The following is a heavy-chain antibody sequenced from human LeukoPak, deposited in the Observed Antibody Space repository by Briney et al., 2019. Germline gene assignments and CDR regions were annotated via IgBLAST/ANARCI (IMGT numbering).Heavy chain of an antibody. Sequence: SETLSLTCAVYGGSFSGYYWSWIRQPPGKGLEWIGEINHSGSTNYNPSLKSRVTISVDTSKNQYSLKLSSVTAADTAVYYCARGVNIVVVTAIQGHYFDYWGQGTLVTVSS. V-gene: IGHV4-34*01. CDR1: GGSFSGYY. J-gene: IGHJ4*02. D-gene: IGHD2-21*02. CDR3: ARGVNIVVVTAIQGHYFDY. CDR2: INHSGST.